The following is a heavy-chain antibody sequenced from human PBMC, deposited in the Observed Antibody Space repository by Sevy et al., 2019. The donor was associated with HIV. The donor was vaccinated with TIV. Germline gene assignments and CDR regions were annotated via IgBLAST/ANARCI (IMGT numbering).Heavy chain of an antibody. CDR3: ARDGDYGDYLWFES. CDR1: GYTFTSFG. J-gene: IGHJ5*01. V-gene: IGHV1-18*01. Sequence: ASVKVSCKASGYTFTSFGFTWVRQAPGQGLQWLGWISTYNGNTYYAPNLQGRLTMTADTSTSTVYMDLRSLRSDDTAVYYCARDGDYGDYLWFESWGQGTPVTVSS. CDR2: ISTYNGNT. D-gene: IGHD4-17*01.